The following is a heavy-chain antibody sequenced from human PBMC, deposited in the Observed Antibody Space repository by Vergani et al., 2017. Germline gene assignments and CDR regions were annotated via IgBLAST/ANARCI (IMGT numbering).Heavy chain of an antibody. D-gene: IGHD4-23*01. Sequence: QVQLQESGPGLVKSSETLSLTCSVSFDSIRNLYCNWIRQPPGKGLEWIGSIHYSENTNYNPSLKTRGTIPVDTSKHQFSLTLSSVTAADTAVYYCASDTDGGQRADRWGQGVLVTVTS. J-gene: IGHJ5*02. V-gene: IGHV4-59*11. CDR2: IHYSENT. CDR3: ASDTDGGQRADR. CDR1: FDSIRNLY.